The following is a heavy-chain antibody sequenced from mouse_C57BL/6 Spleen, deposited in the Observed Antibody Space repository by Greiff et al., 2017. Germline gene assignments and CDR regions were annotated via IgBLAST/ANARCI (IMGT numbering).Heavy chain of an antibody. CDR2: INPGSGGT. Sequence: QVQLQQSGAELVRPGTSVKVSCKASGYAFTNYLIEWVKQRPGQGLEWIGVINPGSGGTNYNEKFKGKATLTADKSSSTAYMQRSSLTSEDSAVYFCARYRSACFAYWGQGTTLTVSA. CDR1: GYAFTNYL. J-gene: IGHJ2*01. CDR3: ARYRSACFAY. D-gene: IGHD1-1*01. V-gene: IGHV1-54*01.